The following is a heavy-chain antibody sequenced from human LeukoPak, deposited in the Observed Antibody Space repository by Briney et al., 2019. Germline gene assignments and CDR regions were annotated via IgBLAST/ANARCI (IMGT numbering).Heavy chain of an antibody. CDR2: ITTDTGNP. D-gene: IGHD6-19*01. V-gene: IGHV7-4-1*02. CDR3: ARAKPGIAVAGPMGWFDP. Sequence: ASVKVSCKASGYTFTSCAMNWVRQAPGQGLEWMGWITTDTGNPTYAQGFTGRFVFSLDTSVSTAYLQISSLKAEDTAVYYCARAKPGIAVAGPMGWFDPWGQGTLVTVSS. CDR1: GYTFTSCA. J-gene: IGHJ5*02.